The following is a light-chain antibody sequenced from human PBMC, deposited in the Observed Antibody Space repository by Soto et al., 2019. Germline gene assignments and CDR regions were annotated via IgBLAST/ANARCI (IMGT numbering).Light chain of an antibody. CDR3: QQYYSYPLT. CDR1: QGIGKS. V-gene: IGKV1-6*01. J-gene: IGKJ4*01. CDR2: ASS. Sequence: AIQMTQSPSSLSASVGDRVTITCRASQGIGKSLGWYQQKPGKAPNLLIYASSTLQGGVPSRFSGSGSGTEFTLTISSLQPEDSATYFCQQYYSYPLTFGGGTKVEIK.